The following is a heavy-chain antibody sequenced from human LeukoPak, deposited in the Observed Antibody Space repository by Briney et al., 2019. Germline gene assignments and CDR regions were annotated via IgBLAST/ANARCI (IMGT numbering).Heavy chain of an antibody. CDR3: TREGVYAPDPSSYHRDAFDI. Sequence: GASVKVSCKASGGSFSSYVITWVRQAPGQGLEWMGRIIPILGVSNFAQKFQSRVTITAEKSTNTAHMELTRLDSEDTAVYYCTREGVYAPDPSSYHRDAFDIWGQGTVVIVSS. D-gene: IGHD3-16*02. V-gene: IGHV1-69*04. J-gene: IGHJ3*02. CDR2: IIPILGVS. CDR1: GGSFSSYV.